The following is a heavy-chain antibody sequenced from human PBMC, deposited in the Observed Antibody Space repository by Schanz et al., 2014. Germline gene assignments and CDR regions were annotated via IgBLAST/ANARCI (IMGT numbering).Heavy chain of an antibody. V-gene: IGHV4-34*01. CDR1: GGSFIGYD. D-gene: IGHD1-1*01. CDR3: AIPRGSYAPNWSEARYFQH. CDR2: INHYGRT. J-gene: IGHJ1*01. Sequence: QVRLQQWGAGLLKPSGTLSLTCAVYGGSFIGYDWSWIRQFPGQDLEWIGDINHYGRTNYNPSLVGRVSISIDASQNQFPLKMTSVTAADTAIYYCAIPRGSYAPNWSEARYFQHWGQGSLVTVSS.